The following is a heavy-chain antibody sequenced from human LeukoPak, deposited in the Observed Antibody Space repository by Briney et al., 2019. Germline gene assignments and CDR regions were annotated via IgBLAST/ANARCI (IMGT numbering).Heavy chain of an antibody. D-gene: IGHD1-7*01. Sequence: SETLSLTCTVSGVSISSYYWSWIRQPAGKGLEWIGRIYTSGSTNYNPSLKSRLTISLDTSKNQFSLKLSSVTAADTAVYYCASSPNWNCARGAFDIWGQGTMVTVSS. CDR2: IYTSGST. CDR1: GVSISSYY. J-gene: IGHJ3*02. CDR3: ASSPNWNCARGAFDI. V-gene: IGHV4-4*07.